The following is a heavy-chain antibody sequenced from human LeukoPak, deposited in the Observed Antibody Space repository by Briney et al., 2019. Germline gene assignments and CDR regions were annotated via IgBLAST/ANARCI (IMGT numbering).Heavy chain of an antibody. CDR2: MYNSGST. CDR3: ARVPHFGDYGWFDP. Sequence: SETLSLTCTVSGGSISSGGYYWSWIRQPPGKGLEWIGYMYNSGSTNYNPSLKSRVTISIDTSKNQFSLKLSSVTAADTAVYYCARVPHFGDYGWFDPWGQGTLVTVSS. V-gene: IGHV4-61*08. CDR1: GGSISSGGYY. D-gene: IGHD4-17*01. J-gene: IGHJ5*02.